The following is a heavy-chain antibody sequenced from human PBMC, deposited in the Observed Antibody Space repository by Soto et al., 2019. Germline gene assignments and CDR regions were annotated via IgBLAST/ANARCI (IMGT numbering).Heavy chain of an antibody. CDR1: GYTFTSYG. J-gene: IGHJ4*02. Sequence: ASVKVSCKASGYTFTSYGISWVRQAPGQGLEWMGWISAYNGNTNYAQKLQGRVTMTTDTSTSTAYMELRSLRSDDTAVYYCAKGYCSSTSCYTMRFLEWLLYWYDYWGQGTLVTVSS. CDR2: ISAYNGNT. CDR3: AKGYCSSTSCYTMRFLEWLLYWYDY. D-gene: IGHD2-2*02. V-gene: IGHV1-18*01.